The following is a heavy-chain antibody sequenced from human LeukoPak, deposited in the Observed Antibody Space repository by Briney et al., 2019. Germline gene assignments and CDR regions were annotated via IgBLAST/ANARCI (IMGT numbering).Heavy chain of an antibody. CDR2: IKQDGSEK. V-gene: IGHV3-7*03. CDR3: AREDRSCYYY. CDR1: GFPFSSYW. J-gene: IGHJ4*02. D-gene: IGHD2-15*01. Sequence: GGSLRLSCAASGFPFSSYWMAWVRQAPRKGLEWVASIKQDGSEKYYVDSVKGRFTISKDNSKNSLYLQMSSLRAEDTAMYYCAREDRSCYYYWGQGTLVTVSS.